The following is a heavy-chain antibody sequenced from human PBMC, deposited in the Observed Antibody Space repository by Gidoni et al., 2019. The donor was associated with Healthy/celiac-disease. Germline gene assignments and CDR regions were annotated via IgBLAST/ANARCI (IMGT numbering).Heavy chain of an antibody. CDR3: AKGYGDYVGYYYYGMDV. Sequence: EVQLLESGGGLVQPGGSLRLFCAASGFTFSSSPMSWVRQALGRGLEWVSAISGSGGSTYYADSVKGRFTISRDNSKNTLYLQMNSLRAEDTAVYYCAKGYGDYVGYYYYGMDVWGQGTTVTVSS. J-gene: IGHJ6*02. V-gene: IGHV3-23*01. D-gene: IGHD4-17*01. CDR1: GFTFSSSP. CDR2: ISGSGGST.